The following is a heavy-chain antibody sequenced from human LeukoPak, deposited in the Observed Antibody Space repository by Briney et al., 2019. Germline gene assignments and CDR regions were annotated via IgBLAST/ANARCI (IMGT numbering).Heavy chain of an antibody. Sequence: PGGSLRLSCAASGFTFSSYSMNWVRQAPGKGLEWVSSISSSSSYIYYADSVKGRFTISRDNAENSLYLQMNSLRAEDTAVYYCARVSIAAAPYYMDVWGKGTTVTVSS. CDR1: GFTFSSYS. J-gene: IGHJ6*03. CDR2: ISSSSSYI. CDR3: ARVSIAAAPYYMDV. D-gene: IGHD6-13*01. V-gene: IGHV3-21*01.